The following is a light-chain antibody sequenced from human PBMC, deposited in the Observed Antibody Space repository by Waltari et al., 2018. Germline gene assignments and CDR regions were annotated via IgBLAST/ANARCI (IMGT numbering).Light chain of an antibody. CDR2: WAS. CDR1: LRVLYSSNNKNY. J-gene: IGKJ1*01. CDR3: QQYYITPWT. V-gene: IGKV4-1*01. Sequence: DIVMTQSPDSLAVSLGERAHIHCRSSLRVLYSSNNKNYLSWYQQKAGHPPTLLIYWASIRESRVPDRFRGSGSGTEFTLTISSLQAEDVAVYDCQQYYITPWTFGQGTKVEIK.